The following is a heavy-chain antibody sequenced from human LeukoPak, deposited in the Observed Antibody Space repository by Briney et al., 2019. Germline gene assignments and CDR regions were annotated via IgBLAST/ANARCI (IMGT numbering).Heavy chain of an antibody. CDR3: ARADSSGYYDPKFYFDY. Sequence: GGSLRLSCAASGFTFSSYGMHWVRQAPGKGLEWVAVISYDGSNKYYADSVKGRFTISRDNSKNTLYLQMNSLRAEDTAVYYCARADSSGYYDPKFYFDYWGQGTLVTVSS. J-gene: IGHJ4*02. CDR1: GFTFSSYG. D-gene: IGHD3-22*01. V-gene: IGHV3-30*03. CDR2: ISYDGSNK.